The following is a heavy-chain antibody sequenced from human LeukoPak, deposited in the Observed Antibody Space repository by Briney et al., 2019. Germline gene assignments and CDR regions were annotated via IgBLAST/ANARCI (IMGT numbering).Heavy chain of an antibody. Sequence: GGCLSLSCAASGFTFSNYWMTWVRQAPGRGVEWVANLNNYRGAHHYAESVKGRFTISRDNAKNSLYLLMNNLRAEDTAVYYCARDLGWSRADYWGQGTLVTVS. D-gene: IGHD6-19*01. CDR2: LNNYRGAH. J-gene: IGHJ4*02. CDR1: GFTFSNYW. CDR3: ARDLGWSRADY. V-gene: IGHV3-7*04.